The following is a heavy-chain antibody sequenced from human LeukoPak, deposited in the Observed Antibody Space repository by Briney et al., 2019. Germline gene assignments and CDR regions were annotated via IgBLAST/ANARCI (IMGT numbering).Heavy chain of an antibody. J-gene: IGHJ5*02. CDR3: ARHRERISRWFDP. V-gene: IGHV4-39*01. Sequence: SETLSLTCTVSGGSISSSSYYWGWIRQPPGKGLEWIGSIYYSGSTYYNPSLKSRVTISVDTSKNQFSLKLSSVTAADTAVYYCARHRERISRWFDPWGQGTLVTVSS. CDR2: IYYSGST. D-gene: IGHD2-15*01. CDR1: GGSISSSSYY.